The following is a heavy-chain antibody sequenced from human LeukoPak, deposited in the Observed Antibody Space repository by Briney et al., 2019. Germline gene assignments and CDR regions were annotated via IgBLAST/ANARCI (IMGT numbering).Heavy chain of an antibody. V-gene: IGHV4-39*07. CDR2: IYYGGST. CDR3: ARDHSSGFDY. Sequence: SETLSLTCTVSGGSISSSSYYWGWIRQPPGKGLEWIGSIYYGGSTYYNPSLKSRVTISVDTSKNQFSLKLSSVTAADTAVYYCARDHSSGFDYWGQGTLVTVSS. D-gene: IGHD6-25*01. CDR1: GGSISSSSYY. J-gene: IGHJ4*02.